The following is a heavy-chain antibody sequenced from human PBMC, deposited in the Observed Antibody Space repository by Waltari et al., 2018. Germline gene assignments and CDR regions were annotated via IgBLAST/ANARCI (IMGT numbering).Heavy chain of an antibody. CDR3: ARGSLGGTGTNSHFDY. Sequence: QVQLQESGPGLVKPSETLSLTCAVSGYSISSGYYWGWIRQPPGKGLEWIGSICHSGSTYYNPSLKSRVTVSVDTSKNQFSLKLSSVTAADTAVYYCARGSLGGTGTNSHFDYWGQGTLVTVSS. D-gene: IGHD1-7*01. CDR2: ICHSGST. CDR1: GYSISSGYY. V-gene: IGHV4-38-2*01. J-gene: IGHJ4*02.